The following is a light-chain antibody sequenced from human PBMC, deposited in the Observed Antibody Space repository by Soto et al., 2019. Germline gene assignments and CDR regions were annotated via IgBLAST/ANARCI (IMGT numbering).Light chain of an antibody. Sequence: QSVLTQPPSSSGTPGQRVSISCSGSSSNIENNYVYWYQQVPGTAPKLLISRNNQRPSGVPDRFSGSKSGTSASLAIRGLRSEDEADYYCASWDDSLSGWVFGGGTQLTVL. J-gene: IGLJ7*01. CDR1: SSNIENNY. CDR2: RNN. V-gene: IGLV1-47*01. CDR3: ASWDDSLSGWV.